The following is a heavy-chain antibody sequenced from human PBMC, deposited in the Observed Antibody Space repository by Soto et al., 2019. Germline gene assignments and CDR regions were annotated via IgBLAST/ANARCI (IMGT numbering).Heavy chain of an antibody. CDR2: INAYNGNT. Sequence: QVQLVQSGAEVKKPGASVKVSCKASGYTFNTYAISWVRQAPGQGLEWMGWINAYNGNTKYAQKLQGRVTMTTDTSTSTADMELRSLRSDDTAVYYCARDGPPMDYWGQGTLFTVSS. CDR3: ARDGPPMDY. CDR1: GYTFNTYA. D-gene: IGHD2-2*01. V-gene: IGHV1-18*01. J-gene: IGHJ4*02.